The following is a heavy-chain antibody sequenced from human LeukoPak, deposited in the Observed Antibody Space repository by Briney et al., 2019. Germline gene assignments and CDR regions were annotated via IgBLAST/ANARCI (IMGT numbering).Heavy chain of an antibody. CDR2: IYTSGRT. CDR3: ARHTGYSGYDWFDP. V-gene: IGHV4-4*07. Sequence: SETLSLTCTVSGSSISSYYWSWIRQPAGKGLEWIGRIYTSGRTNYNPSLKSRVTMSVDMSKNQFSLKLSSVTAADTAVYYCARHTGYSGYDWFDPWGQGTLVTVSS. J-gene: IGHJ5*02. CDR1: GSSISSYY. D-gene: IGHD5-12*01.